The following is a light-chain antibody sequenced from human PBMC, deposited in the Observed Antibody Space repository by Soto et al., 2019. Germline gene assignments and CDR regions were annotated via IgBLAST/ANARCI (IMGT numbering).Light chain of an antibody. Sequence: DIQMTQSPSSLSASVGDRVTISCRTSQRINSYLNWYQQKPGEAPTLLIYGASSLQSGVSSRFSGSGSGTDFTLAINSLQPEDFATYYCQQSSRTPITFGQGTRLEIK. J-gene: IGKJ5*01. CDR3: QQSSRTPIT. CDR2: GAS. V-gene: IGKV1-39*01. CDR1: QRINSY.